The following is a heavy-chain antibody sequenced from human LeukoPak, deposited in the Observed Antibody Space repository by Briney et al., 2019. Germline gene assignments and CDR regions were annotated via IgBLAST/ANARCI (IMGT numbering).Heavy chain of an antibody. CDR1: GFTFSTYA. D-gene: IGHD3-9*01. CDR3: ARRLAHYYDILTGSYYFDY. Sequence: PGGSLRLSCAASGFTFSTYAMSWVRQAPGKGLEWVSAISGSGGSTYYADSVKGRFTISRDNSKNTLYLQMNSLRAEDTAVYYCARRLAHYYDILTGSYYFDYWGQGTLVTVSS. J-gene: IGHJ4*02. CDR2: ISGSGGST. V-gene: IGHV3-23*01.